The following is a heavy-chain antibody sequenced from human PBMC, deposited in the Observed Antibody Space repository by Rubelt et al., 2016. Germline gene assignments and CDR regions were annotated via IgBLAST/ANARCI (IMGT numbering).Heavy chain of an antibody. CDR1: EFSFSSYS. D-gene: IGHD6-19*01. CDR3: ASRSSGANSAFDR. V-gene: IGHV3-21*01. CDR2: ISSSSSYI. J-gene: IGHJ5*02. Sequence: EVQLVESGGTLVKPGGSLRLSCAASEFSFSSYSMNWVRQAPGKGLEWVSSISSSSSYIYYADSVKGRFTISRDNAKNSLYLQMNSLRVEDTAGYHCASRSSGANSAFDRWGQGTQVTVSS.